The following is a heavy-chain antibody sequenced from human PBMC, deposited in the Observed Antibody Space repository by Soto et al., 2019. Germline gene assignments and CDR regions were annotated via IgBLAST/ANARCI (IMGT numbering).Heavy chain of an antibody. Sequence: EVQLLESGGGLVQPGGSLRLSCAASGFTFSSYGMTWVRQAPGKGLEWVSFSSATGAGTYYADSVKGWFTISRDNSKNTLYLQMTSLRADDTAVYYCAKDRRAGGNYGFYSDFWGHGALVIVSS. V-gene: IGHV3-23*01. CDR3: AKDRRAGGNYGFYSDF. CDR2: SSATGAGT. CDR1: GFTFSSYG. D-gene: IGHD1-7*01. J-gene: IGHJ5*01.